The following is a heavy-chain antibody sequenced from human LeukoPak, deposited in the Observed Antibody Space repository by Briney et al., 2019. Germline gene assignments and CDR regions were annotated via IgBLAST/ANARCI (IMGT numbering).Heavy chain of an antibody. CDR1: GYTFTSYG. Sequence: ASVKVSCKASGYTFTSYGISWVRQAPGQGLEWMGWISAYNGNTNYAQKLQGRVTMTTDTSTSTAYMELSSLRSEDTAVYYCATVAYSGSSRWFDPWGQGTLVTVSS. CDR3: ATVAYSGSSRWFDP. D-gene: IGHD1-26*01. V-gene: IGHV1-18*01. CDR2: ISAYNGNT. J-gene: IGHJ5*02.